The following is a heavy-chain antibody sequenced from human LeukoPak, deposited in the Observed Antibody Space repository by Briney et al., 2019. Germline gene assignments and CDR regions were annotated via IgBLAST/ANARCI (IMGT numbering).Heavy chain of an antibody. CDR2: INHSGST. J-gene: IGHJ4*02. Sequence: SETLSLTCAVYGGSFSGYYWSWIRQPPGKGLEWIGEINHSGSTNYNPSLKSRVTISVDTSKDQFSLKLSSVTAADTAVYYCARARVHGSGSYDYWGQGTLVTVSS. CDR1: GGSFSGYY. CDR3: ARARVHGSGSYDY. V-gene: IGHV4-34*01. D-gene: IGHD3-10*01.